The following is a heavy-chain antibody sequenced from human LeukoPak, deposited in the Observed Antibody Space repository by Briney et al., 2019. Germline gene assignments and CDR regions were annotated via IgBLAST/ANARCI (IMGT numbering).Heavy chain of an antibody. Sequence: SVKVSCKTSGGTFNNSAISWVRQAPGQALEWLGGIMPLFGTAGYAQKFQGRVTITKDESTRTVYLELTSLTSDDTAVYYCARDVHGDYGSGWFDPWGQGTLVSVSS. D-gene: IGHD4-17*01. CDR1: GGTFNNSA. CDR3: ARDVHGDYGSGWFDP. CDR2: IMPLFGTA. V-gene: IGHV1-69*05. J-gene: IGHJ5*02.